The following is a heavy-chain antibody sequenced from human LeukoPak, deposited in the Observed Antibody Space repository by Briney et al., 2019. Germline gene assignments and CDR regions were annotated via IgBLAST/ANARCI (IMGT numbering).Heavy chain of an antibody. V-gene: IGHV1-8*01. CDR2: MNPNSGNT. D-gene: IGHD2-2*01. Sequence: VKVSCKASGYTFTSYDINWVRQATGQGLEWMGWMNPNSGNTGYAQKFQGRVTMTRNTSISTAYMELSSLRSEDTAVYYCARGYCSSTSCSHAFDIWGQGTMVTVSS. CDR3: ARGYCSSTSCSHAFDI. J-gene: IGHJ3*02. CDR1: GYTFTSYD.